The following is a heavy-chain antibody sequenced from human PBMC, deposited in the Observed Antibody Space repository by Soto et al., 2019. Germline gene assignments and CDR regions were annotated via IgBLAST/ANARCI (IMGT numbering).Heavy chain of an antibody. CDR2: ISSSGSTI. Sequence: GGSLRLSCAASGFTFSSYEMNWVRQAPGKGLEWVSYISSSGSTIYYADSVKGRFTISRDNAKNSLYLQMNSLRAEDTAVYYCAREIRIAARFDPWGQGTLVTVSS. CDR3: AREIRIAARFDP. J-gene: IGHJ5*02. D-gene: IGHD6-6*01. CDR1: GFTFSSYE. V-gene: IGHV3-48*03.